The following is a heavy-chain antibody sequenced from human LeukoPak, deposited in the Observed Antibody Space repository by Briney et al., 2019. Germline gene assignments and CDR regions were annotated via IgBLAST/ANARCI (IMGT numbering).Heavy chain of an antibody. J-gene: IGHJ3*02. Sequence: PGGSLRLSCASSGFTFSSYAMHWVRQAPGKGLEYVSAISSNGGSTYYANSVKGRFTISRDNSKNTLYLQMGSLRAEDMAVYYCARSGSYYSQDAFDIWGQGTMVTVSS. V-gene: IGHV3-64*01. CDR2: ISSNGGST. CDR3: ARSGSYYSQDAFDI. CDR1: GFTFSSYA. D-gene: IGHD1-26*01.